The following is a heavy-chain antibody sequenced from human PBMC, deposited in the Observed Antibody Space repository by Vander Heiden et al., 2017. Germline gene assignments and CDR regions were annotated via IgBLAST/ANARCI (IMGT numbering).Heavy chain of an antibody. V-gene: IGHV1-3*04. CDR3: ARDLSVSVAGTALDY. Sequence: QVQLVQSGAEVKKPGASVKVSCKASGYPLFTYAMHWVRQAPGQSLEWMGWINTGNGNTKYSPKFQGRITIIRDTSASTAYMELSSLRSEDTAVYYCARDLSVSVAGTALDYWGQGTLVTVSS. D-gene: IGHD6-19*01. CDR1: GYPLFTYA. J-gene: IGHJ4*02. CDR2: INTGNGNT.